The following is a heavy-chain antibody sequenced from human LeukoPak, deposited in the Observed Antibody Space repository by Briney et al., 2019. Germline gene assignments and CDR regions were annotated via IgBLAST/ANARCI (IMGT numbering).Heavy chain of an antibody. CDR1: GGTFSSYA. Sequence: EASVKVSCKASGGTFSSYAISWVRQAPGQGLEWMGGIIPIFGTANYAQKFQGRVTITADESTSTAYMELSSLRPEDTAVYYCARVGSGSYYYWGQGTLVTVSS. D-gene: IGHD1-26*01. CDR3: ARVGSGSYYY. V-gene: IGHV1-69*13. J-gene: IGHJ4*02. CDR2: IIPIFGTA.